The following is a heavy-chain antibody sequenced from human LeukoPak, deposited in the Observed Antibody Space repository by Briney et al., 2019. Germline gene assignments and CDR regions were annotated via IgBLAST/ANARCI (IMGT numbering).Heavy chain of an antibody. V-gene: IGHV3-21*01. Sequence: GGSLRLSWAASGFTFSSKSMNWVRQAPGKGLEWVSSITTTSSYIYYADSVKGRFTISRDNAINSLYLEMNSLRAEDTAVYYCTRGSSWSQYYYYYYMDVWGEGTTVTVSS. CDR1: GFTFSSKS. D-gene: IGHD6-19*01. CDR3: TRGSSWSQYYYYYYMDV. J-gene: IGHJ6*03. CDR2: ITTTSSYI.